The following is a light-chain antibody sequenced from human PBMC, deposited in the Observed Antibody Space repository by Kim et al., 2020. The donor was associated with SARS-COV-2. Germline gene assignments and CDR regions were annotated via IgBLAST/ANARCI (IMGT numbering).Light chain of an antibody. V-gene: IGLV2-11*01. CDR3: CSFGSRYIFRI. CDR1: SNDIDGSYY. J-gene: IGLJ2*01. Sequence: QSALTQPRSVSGSPGQSVTISCSGISNDIDGSYYVSWYQQHPGRAPKVMIYDVNKRPSGVPDRFSGSTSGNTASLTISELQAEDEADYYCCSFGSRYIFRIFGGGTQLTVL. CDR2: DVN.